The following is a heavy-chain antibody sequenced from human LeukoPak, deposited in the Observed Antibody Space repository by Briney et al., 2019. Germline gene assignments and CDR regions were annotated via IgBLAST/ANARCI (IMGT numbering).Heavy chain of an antibody. V-gene: IGHV1-69*13. CDR1: GYTFTSYA. CDR2: IIPIFGTA. D-gene: IGHD3-9*01. Sequence: ASVKVSCKASGYTFTSYAMNWVRQAPGQGLEWMGWIIPIFGTANYAQKFQGRVTITADESTSTAYMELSSLRSEDTAVYYCARGSYYDILTGYHTFDYWGQGTLVTVSS. CDR3: ARGSYYDILTGYHTFDY. J-gene: IGHJ4*02.